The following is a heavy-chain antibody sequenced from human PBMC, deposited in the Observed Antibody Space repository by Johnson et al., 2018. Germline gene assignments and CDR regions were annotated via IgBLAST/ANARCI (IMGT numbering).Heavy chain of an antibody. V-gene: IGHV4-59*03. CDR3: AILNPAGYGVDV. Sequence: QVQLQESGPGLVKPSESLSLTCTVSGGSISSYYWSWIRQHPGKGLEWIGLIYYRGSTNYNPSLKSRVTISVDTSKNQFSLKLSSVTAADTAVYYCAILNPAGYGVDVWGQGTTVTVSS. CDR2: IYYRGST. CDR1: GGSISSYY. J-gene: IGHJ6*02.